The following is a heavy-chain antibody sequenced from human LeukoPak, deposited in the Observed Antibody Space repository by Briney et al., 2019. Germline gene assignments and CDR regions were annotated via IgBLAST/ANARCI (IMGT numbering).Heavy chain of an antibody. J-gene: IGHJ6*03. D-gene: IGHD3-3*01. CDR2: ISYDGSNK. Sequence: PGRSLRLSCAASGFTFSSYGMHWVRQAPGKGLEWVAVISYDGSNKYYADSVKGRFTISRDNSKNTLYLQMNSLRAEDTAVYYCAKGPRVWRSGFYYYMDVWGKGTTVTVSS. CDR3: AKGPRVWRSGFYYYMDV. V-gene: IGHV3-30*18. CDR1: GFTFSSYG.